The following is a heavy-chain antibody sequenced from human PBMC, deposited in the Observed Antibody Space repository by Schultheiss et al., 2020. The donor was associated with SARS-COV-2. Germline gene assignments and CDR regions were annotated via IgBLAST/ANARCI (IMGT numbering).Heavy chain of an antibody. CDR2: ISAYNGNT. Sequence: ASVKVSCKASGYTFTSYGISWVRQAPGQGLEWMGWISAYNGNTNYAQKFQGRVTMTTDTSTNTAYMELRSLRSDDTAVYYCARHRVGYSYGFHDYWGQGTLVTVSS. D-gene: IGHD5-18*01. V-gene: IGHV1-18*01. J-gene: IGHJ4*02. CDR3: ARHRVGYSYGFHDY. CDR1: GYTFTSYG.